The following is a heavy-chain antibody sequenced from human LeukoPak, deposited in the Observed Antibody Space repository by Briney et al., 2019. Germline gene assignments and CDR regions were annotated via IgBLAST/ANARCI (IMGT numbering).Heavy chain of an antibody. D-gene: IGHD3-10*01. Sequence: SETLSLTCTVSGASISPNNWSWFRQPPGKGLEWIGYIYYSGSTSYNPSLKSRVTISLDTSKNQFSLKLSSVPAADTAVYYCARGHYGPGIGTYPNWGQGTLVTVSA. CDR3: ARGHYGPGIGTYPN. CDR1: GASISPNN. V-gene: IGHV4-59*12. CDR2: IYYSGST. J-gene: IGHJ4*02.